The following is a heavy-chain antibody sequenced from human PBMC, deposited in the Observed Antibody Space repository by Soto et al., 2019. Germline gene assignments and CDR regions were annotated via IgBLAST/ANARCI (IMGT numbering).Heavy chain of an antibody. CDR2: IWYDESNI. J-gene: IGHJ6*02. V-gene: IGHV3-33*01. D-gene: IGHD6-19*01. CDR3: ARDDIPVIAVAIYGMDV. Sequence: PGGSLRLSCAASGFTFSSYGMHWVRQAPGKGLDWVAVIWYDESNIYYADSVKGRFTISRDNSKNTLFLQMNSLRAEDTAVYYCARDDIPVIAVAIYGMDVWGQGTTVTVSS. CDR1: GFTFSSYG.